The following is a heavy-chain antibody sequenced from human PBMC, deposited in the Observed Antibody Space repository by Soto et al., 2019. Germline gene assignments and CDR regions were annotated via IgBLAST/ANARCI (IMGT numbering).Heavy chain of an antibody. Sequence: QVQLVQSGGEVKRPGASGKVSCKTSGYTFSNYGITWVRRAPGQPLEWLGWISLYSDGTNYAQKFQGGVSMTTDTYTTTAYMELRSLRSDDTAVYYCARVVPGAEAWFGPWGQGTLVTVSS. CDR2: ISLYSDGT. CDR1: GYTFSNYG. V-gene: IGHV1-18*01. CDR3: ARVVPGAEAWFGP. J-gene: IGHJ5*02. D-gene: IGHD2-2*01.